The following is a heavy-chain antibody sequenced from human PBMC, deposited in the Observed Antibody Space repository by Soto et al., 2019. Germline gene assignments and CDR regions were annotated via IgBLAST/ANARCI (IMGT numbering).Heavy chain of an antibody. J-gene: IGHJ6*02. CDR3: ARAFHYGSGSYYPAHYYGMDV. V-gene: IGHV1-69*13. D-gene: IGHD3-10*01. CDR1: GGTFSSYA. CDR2: IIPIFGTA. Sequence: ASVKVSCKASGGTFSSYAISWVRQAPGQGLEGMGGIIPIFGTANYAQKFQGRVTITADESTSTAYMELSSLRSEDTAVYYCARAFHYGSGSYYPAHYYGMDVWGQGTTVTVSS.